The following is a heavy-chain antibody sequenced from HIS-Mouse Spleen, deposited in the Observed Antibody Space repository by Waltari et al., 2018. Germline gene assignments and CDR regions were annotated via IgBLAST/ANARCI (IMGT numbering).Heavy chain of an antibody. CDR1: GFSLSTSGMC. Sequence: QVTLRESGPALVKPTQTLTLTCTFSGFSLSTSGMCVSWIRQPPGKALEWLARIDWDDDKYYRTSPKDRPPLSKDTSKNQVVLTMTNMDPLDTATYYCARIAEGYTSGWYAFDYWGQGTLVTVSS. D-gene: IGHD6-19*01. CDR2: IDWDDDK. V-gene: IGHV2-70*15. CDR3: ARIAEGYTSGWYAFDY. J-gene: IGHJ4*02.